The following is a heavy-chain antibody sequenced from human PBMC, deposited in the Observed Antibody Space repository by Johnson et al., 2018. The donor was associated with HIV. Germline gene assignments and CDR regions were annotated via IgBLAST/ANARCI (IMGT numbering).Heavy chain of an antibody. CDR3: ARDFGLGDLSYETVDAFDF. V-gene: IGHV3-30-3*01. Sequence: QVLLVESGGGLVQPGGSLRLSCAASGFTFSSYAMHWVRQAPGKGLEWVAVISYGGNKQYYVDSVEGRFTISRDNSKDTLYLQMNNLTIEDTAVYSCARDFGLGDLSYETVDAFDFWGPGTLVTVSS. J-gene: IGHJ3*01. CDR2: ISYGGNKQ. CDR1: GFTFSSYA. D-gene: IGHD3-16*02.